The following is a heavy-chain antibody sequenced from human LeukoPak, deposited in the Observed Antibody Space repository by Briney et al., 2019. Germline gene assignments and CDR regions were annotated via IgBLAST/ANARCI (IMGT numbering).Heavy chain of an antibody. Sequence: SETLSLTCSVSGGSIRSYYWSWIRQPPGKGLEWIGYIYYSGSTNYNPSLKSRVTISVDTSKNQFSLKLSSVTAADTAVYYCARLPMVRGVNHFDYWGQGTLVTVSS. D-gene: IGHD3-10*01. J-gene: IGHJ4*02. CDR1: GGSIRSYY. CDR3: ARLPMVRGVNHFDY. CDR2: IYYSGST. V-gene: IGHV4-59*01.